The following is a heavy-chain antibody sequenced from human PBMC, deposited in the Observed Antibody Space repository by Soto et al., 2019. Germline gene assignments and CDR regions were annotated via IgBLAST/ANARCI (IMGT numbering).Heavy chain of an antibody. D-gene: IGHD5-12*01. CDR1: GFTVISYA. V-gene: IGHV3-23*01. J-gene: IGHJ4*02. Sequence: RGSLRLACAASGFTVISYAISCVRHSPLKWLEWVSAISGSGGSTYYADSVKGRFTISRDNSKNTLYLQMNSLRAEDTAVYYCAKDGYSGYDPFDYWGQGTLVTVSS. CDR3: AKDGYSGYDPFDY. CDR2: ISGSGGST.